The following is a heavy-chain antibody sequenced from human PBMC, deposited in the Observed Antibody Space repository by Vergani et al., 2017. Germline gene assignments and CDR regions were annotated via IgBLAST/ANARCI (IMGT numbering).Heavy chain of an antibody. CDR3: ARVDTQVPATSHFYYMDV. J-gene: IGHJ6*03. V-gene: IGHV4-38-2*01. D-gene: IGHD6-25*01. CDR1: GYSIGSGFY. CDR2: IHNRGKT. Sequence: QVQLQESGPGLVKPSETLSLTCSVSGYSIGSGFYWAWIRQSPGEGLQWLTGIHNRGKTYHNPSLRIRLTISVDTSQNQFSLKLRSVTAADTAVYYCARVDTQVPATSHFYYMDVWGKGTTVVVSS.